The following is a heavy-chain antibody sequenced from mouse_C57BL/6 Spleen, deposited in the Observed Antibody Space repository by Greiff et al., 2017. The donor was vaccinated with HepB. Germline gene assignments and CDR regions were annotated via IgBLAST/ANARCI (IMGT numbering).Heavy chain of an antibody. CDR2: INPGSGGT. Sequence: QVQLKQSGAELVRPGTSVKVSCKASGYAFTNYLIEWVKQRPGQGLEWIGVINPGSGGTNYNEKFKGKATLTADKSSSTAYMQLSSLTSEDSAVYFCARKGYYDYDGFAYWGQGTLVTDSA. J-gene: IGHJ3*01. CDR1: GYAFTNYL. V-gene: IGHV1-54*01. CDR3: ARKGYYDYDGFAY. D-gene: IGHD2-4*01.